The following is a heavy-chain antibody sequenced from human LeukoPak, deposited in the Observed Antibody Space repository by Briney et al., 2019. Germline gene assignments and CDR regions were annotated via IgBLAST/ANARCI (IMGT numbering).Heavy chain of an antibody. Sequence: GGSLRLSCAASGFTFSRYAMSWVRQTPEKGLEWVSVISGSDGSTYYADSVRGRFTISRDDSGNTLFLQMNSLRAEDTAVYYCARQVSCDTTTCYAGMPPDYWGQGTLVTSPQ. V-gene: IGHV3-23*01. CDR2: ISGSDGST. CDR1: GFTFSRYA. D-gene: IGHD2-2*01. CDR3: ARQVSCDTTTCYAGMPPDY. J-gene: IGHJ4*02.